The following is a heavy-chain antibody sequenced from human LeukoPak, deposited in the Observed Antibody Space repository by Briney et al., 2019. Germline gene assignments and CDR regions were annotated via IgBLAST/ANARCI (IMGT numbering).Heavy chain of an antibody. CDR1: GGSISSSNW. CDR2: IYHSGST. J-gene: IGHJ5*02. CDR3: ARDDGRITMVRGVLT. D-gene: IGHD3-10*01. Sequence: PSETLSLTCAVSGGSISSSNWWSWVRQPPGKGLEWIGEIYHSGSTNYNPSLKSRVTISVDKSKNQFSLKLSSVTAADTAVYYCARDDGRITMVRGVLTWGQGTLVTVSS. V-gene: IGHV4-4*02.